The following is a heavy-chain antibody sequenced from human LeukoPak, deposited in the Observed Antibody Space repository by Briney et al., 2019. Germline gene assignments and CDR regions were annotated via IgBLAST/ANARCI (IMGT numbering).Heavy chain of an antibody. J-gene: IGHJ3*02. CDR2: IYYSGST. Sequence: SETLSLTCTVSGGSISSYYWSWIRQPPGKGLEWIGYIYYSGSTNYNPSLKSRVIISVGTSKYQFSLKLSSVTAADTAVYYCARAAPLFRYFEWLPHGRDHDAFDIWGQGTMVTVSS. D-gene: IGHD3-9*01. V-gene: IGHV4-59*08. CDR3: ARAAPLFRYFEWLPHGRDHDAFDI. CDR1: GGSISSYY.